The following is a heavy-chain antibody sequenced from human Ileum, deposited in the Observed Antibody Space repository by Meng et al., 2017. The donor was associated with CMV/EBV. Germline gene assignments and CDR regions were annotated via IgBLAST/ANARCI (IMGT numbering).Heavy chain of an antibody. D-gene: IGHD2-2*01. Sequence: GESLKISCATSGFVFNKYGTHWVRQAPGKGLEWVSGINWNGGSTGYADSVKGRFTISRDNAKNSLYLQMNSLRAEDTALYYCARAVKYCSSTSCYLRAGGGVMDVWGQGTTVTVSS. CDR2: INWNGGST. V-gene: IGHV3-20*04. J-gene: IGHJ6*02. CDR3: ARAVKYCSSTSCYLRAGGGVMDV. CDR1: GFVFNKYG.